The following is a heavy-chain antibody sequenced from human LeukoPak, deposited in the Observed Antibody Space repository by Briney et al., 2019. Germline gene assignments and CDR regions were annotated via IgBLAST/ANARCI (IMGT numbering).Heavy chain of an antibody. CDR1: GGSFSGYY. CDR3: AREEEPGNWFDP. D-gene: IGHD1-1*01. V-gene: IGHV4-34*01. J-gene: IGHJ5*02. Sequence: SETLSLTCAVYGGSFSGYYWCWIRQPPGKGLEWIGEINHSGSTNYNPSLKSRVTISVDTSKNQFSLKLSSVTAADTAVYYCAREEEPGNWFDPWGQGTLVTVSS. CDR2: INHSGST.